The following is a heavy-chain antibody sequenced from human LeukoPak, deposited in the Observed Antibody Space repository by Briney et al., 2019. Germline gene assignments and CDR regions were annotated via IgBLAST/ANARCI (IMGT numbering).Heavy chain of an antibody. Sequence: GGSLRLSCAASGFTFSDYNMNWVRQAPGKGLEWVSYISSSSSAIYYADSVKDRFTISRDNAKNSLFLQMNSLGVEDTAFYYCARGLLWFGETPMGNWFDPWGQGTLVTVSS. V-gene: IGHV3-48*01. CDR1: GFTFSDYN. D-gene: IGHD3-10*01. CDR2: ISSSSSAI. CDR3: ARGLLWFGETPMGNWFDP. J-gene: IGHJ5*02.